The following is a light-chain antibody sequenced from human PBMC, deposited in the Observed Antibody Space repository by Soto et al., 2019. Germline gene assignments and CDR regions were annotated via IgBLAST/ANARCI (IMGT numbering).Light chain of an antibody. Sequence: DLQLTQSPSSLSASVGDRVTITCRASESIDSYLNWYQQKQGKAPKLLIYGASNLQSGVPARFSGSGSGTDFTLTISSLQPEDFATYYCQQSYTTLGAFAQGTKVEIK. CDR3: QQSYTTLGA. CDR2: GAS. CDR1: ESIDSY. J-gene: IGKJ1*01. V-gene: IGKV1-39*01.